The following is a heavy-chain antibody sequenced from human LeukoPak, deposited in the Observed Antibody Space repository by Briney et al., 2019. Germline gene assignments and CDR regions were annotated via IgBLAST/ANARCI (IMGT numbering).Heavy chain of an antibody. Sequence: PGGSLRLSCAASGFTFSSYAMSWVRQPPGKGLEWVSAISGSGGSTYYADSVKGRFTISRDNSKNTLYLQMNSLRAEDTAVYYCAKAGHFWSGYYYFDYWGQGTLVTVSS. CDR1: GFTFSSYA. CDR2: ISGSGGST. D-gene: IGHD3-3*02. J-gene: IGHJ4*02. CDR3: AKAGHFWSGYYYFDY. V-gene: IGHV3-23*01.